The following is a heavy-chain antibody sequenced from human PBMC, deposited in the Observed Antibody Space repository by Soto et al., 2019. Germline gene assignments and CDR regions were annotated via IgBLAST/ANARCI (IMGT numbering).Heavy chain of an antibody. CDR2: IYYSGST. D-gene: IGHD3-10*01. CDR3: ASGYGSGSYYTKTYYFDY. Sequence: TLSLTCTVSGGSISSGGYYWSWIRQHPGKGLEWIGYIYYSGSTYYNPSLKSRVTISVDTSKNQFSLKLSSVTAADTAVYYCASGYGSGSYYTKTYYFDYWGQGTLVTVSS. J-gene: IGHJ4*02. CDR1: GGSISSGGYY. V-gene: IGHV4-31*03.